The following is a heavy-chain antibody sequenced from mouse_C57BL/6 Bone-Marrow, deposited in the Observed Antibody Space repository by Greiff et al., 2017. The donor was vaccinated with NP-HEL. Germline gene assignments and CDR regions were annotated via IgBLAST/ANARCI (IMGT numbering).Heavy chain of an antibody. V-gene: IGHV2-5*01. CDR3: AKKYGNWYFDV. Sequence: VMLVESGPGLVQPSQSLSITCTVSGFSLTSYGVHWVRQSPGKGLEWLGVIWRGGSTDYNAAFMSRLSITKDNSKSQVFFKMNSLQADDTAIYYCAKKYGNWYFDVWGTGTTVTVSS. D-gene: IGHD2-10*02. J-gene: IGHJ1*03. CDR1: GFSLTSYG. CDR2: IWRGGST.